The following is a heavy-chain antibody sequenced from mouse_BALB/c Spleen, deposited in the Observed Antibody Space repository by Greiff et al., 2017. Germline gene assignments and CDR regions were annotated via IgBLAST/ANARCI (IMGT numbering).Heavy chain of an antibody. CDR3: NAGRRRGFDY. Sequence: EVQLQQSGAELVRSGASVKLSCTASGFNIKDYYMHWVKQRPEQGLEWIGWIDPENGDTEYAPKFQGKATMTADTSSNTAYLQLSSLTSEDTAVYCGNAGRRRGFDYWGQGTTLTVSS. D-gene: IGHD2-12*01. CDR1: GFNIKDYY. CDR2: IDPENGDT. V-gene: IGHV14-4*02. J-gene: IGHJ2*01.